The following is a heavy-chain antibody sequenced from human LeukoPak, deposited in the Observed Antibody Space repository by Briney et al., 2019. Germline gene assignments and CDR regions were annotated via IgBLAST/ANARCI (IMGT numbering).Heavy chain of an antibody. CDR3: ARDRGILTAYYNAVWFDP. Sequence: ASVKVSCKASGYTFSSYAMNWVRQAPGQGLEWMGKISANTGNPTYAQGFTGRFVSSLDTSVSTAYLQIRSLKAEDTAVYFCARDRGILTAYYNAVWFDPWGQGTLVTVSS. V-gene: IGHV7-4-1*02. J-gene: IGHJ5*02. CDR2: ISANTGNP. D-gene: IGHD3-9*01. CDR1: GYTFSSYA.